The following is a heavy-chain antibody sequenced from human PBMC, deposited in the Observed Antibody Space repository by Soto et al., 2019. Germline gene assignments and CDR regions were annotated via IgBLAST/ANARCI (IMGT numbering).Heavy chain of an antibody. CDR3: ARDEYPHQLTYYYYGMDV. D-gene: IGHD2-2*01. CDR2: ISSSSSTI. CDR1: GFTFSSYS. J-gene: IGHJ6*02. V-gene: IGHV3-48*02. Sequence: GGSLRLSCAASGFTFSSYSMDWVRQAPGKGLEWVSYISSSSSTIYYADSVKGRFTISRDNAKNSLYLQMNSLRDEDTAAYYCARDEYPHQLTYYYYGMDVWGQGTTVTVSS.